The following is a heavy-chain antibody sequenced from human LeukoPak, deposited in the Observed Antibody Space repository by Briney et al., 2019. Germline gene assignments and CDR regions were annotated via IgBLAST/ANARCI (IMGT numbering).Heavy chain of an antibody. V-gene: IGHV4-59*01. D-gene: IGHD3-10*01. CDR3: ARDTRGGFGNDAFDI. J-gene: IGHJ3*02. CDR2: IYYSGST. Sequence: SETLSLTCAVSGGSISSYYWSWIRQPPGKGLEWIGFIYYSGSTNYNPSLKSRVTISVDTSKNQFSLKLSSVTAADTAVYYCARDTRGGFGNDAFDIWGQGTMVTVSS. CDR1: GGSISSYY.